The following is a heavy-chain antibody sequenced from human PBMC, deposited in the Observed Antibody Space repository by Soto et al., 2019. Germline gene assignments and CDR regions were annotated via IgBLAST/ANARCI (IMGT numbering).Heavy chain of an antibody. CDR3: AKVAPFILGSPI. CDR1: GFDFTGSE. J-gene: IGHJ4*02. Sequence: PGVSLRLSCTASGFDFTGSEMNWFRQTPGKGLEWLAYITGSGVAVFHADSVKGRFSISRDNAKNSLFLEMNTLTADDAGVYYCAKVAPFILGSPIWGQGTLVTVSS. V-gene: IGHV3-48*03. D-gene: IGHD2-21*01. CDR2: ITGSGVAV.